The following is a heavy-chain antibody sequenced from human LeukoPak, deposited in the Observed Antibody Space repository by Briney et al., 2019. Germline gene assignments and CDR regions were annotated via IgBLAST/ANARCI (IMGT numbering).Heavy chain of an antibody. CDR2: ISGSGGST. CDR1: GFTFSSYA. V-gene: IGHV3-23*01. CDR3: AKANSSGWLYYFDY. D-gene: IGHD6-19*01. Sequence: GGSLRLSCAASGFTFSSYAMSWVRQAPGKGLEWVSAISGSGGSTYYADSAKGRFTISRDNSKNTLYLQMNSLRAEDTAVYYCAKANSSGWLYYFDYWGQGTLVTVSS. J-gene: IGHJ4*02.